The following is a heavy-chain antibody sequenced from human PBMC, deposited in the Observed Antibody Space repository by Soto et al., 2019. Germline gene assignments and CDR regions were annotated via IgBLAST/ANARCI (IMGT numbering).Heavy chain of an antibody. CDR1: GGTFSSYA. J-gene: IGHJ6*02. Sequence: QVQLVQSGAEVKKPGSSVKVSCKASGGTFSSYAISWVRQAPGQGLEWMGGIIPIFGTANYAQKFQGRVTITADESTSTAYMELSSRRSEDTAVYYCARDNELGSYYYYGMDVWGQGTTVTVSS. V-gene: IGHV1-69*12. CDR3: ARDNELGSYYYYGMDV. CDR2: IIPIFGTA. D-gene: IGHD7-27*01.